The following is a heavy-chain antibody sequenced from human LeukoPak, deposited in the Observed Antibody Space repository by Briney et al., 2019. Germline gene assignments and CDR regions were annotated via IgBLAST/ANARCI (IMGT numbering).Heavy chain of an antibody. Sequence: ASVKVSCKASGGTFSSYAISWVRQAPGQGLEWMGGIIPIFGTANYAQKFQGRVTITADESTSTAYMELSSLRSEDTAVYYCASTFWSGDAFDIWGQGTMVTVSS. V-gene: IGHV1-69*13. J-gene: IGHJ3*02. CDR1: GGTFSSYA. CDR2: IIPIFGTA. D-gene: IGHD3-3*01. CDR3: ASTFWSGDAFDI.